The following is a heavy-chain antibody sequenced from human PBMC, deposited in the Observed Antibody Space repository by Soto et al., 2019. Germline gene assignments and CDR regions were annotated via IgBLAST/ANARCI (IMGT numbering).Heavy chain of an antibody. V-gene: IGHV3-23*01. D-gene: IGHD1-7*01. CDR1: GFTFSSYA. J-gene: IGHJ4*02. CDR2: ISGSGGST. Sequence: EVQLLESGGGLVQPGGSLRLSCAASGFTFSSYAMSWVRQAPGKGLEWVSAISGSGGSTYYAAAVKGRFTISRDNSKNTRYGQMNSLRAEDTAVYYCAKEAELELPSTYWGQGTMVTVSS. CDR3: AKEAELELPSTY.